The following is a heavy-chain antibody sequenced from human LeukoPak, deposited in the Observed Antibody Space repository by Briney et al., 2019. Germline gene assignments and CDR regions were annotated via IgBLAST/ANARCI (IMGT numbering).Heavy chain of an antibody. V-gene: IGHV3-48*04. CDR1: GFTFSNFG. D-gene: IGHD5-12*01. CDR2: IRSSGSTI. J-gene: IGHJ4*02. CDR3: ARSIYSGYDPLLSY. Sequence: GGSLRLSCAASGFTFSNFGMHWVRQAPGKGLEWVSYIRSSGSTIYYADSVKGRFTISRDNAKNSLYLQMNSLRAEDTAVYYCARSIYSGYDPLLSYWGQGTLVTVSS.